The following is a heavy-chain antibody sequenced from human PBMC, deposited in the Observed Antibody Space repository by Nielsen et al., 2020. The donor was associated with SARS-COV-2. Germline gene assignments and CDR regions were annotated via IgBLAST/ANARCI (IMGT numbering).Heavy chain of an antibody. CDR3: ASGELDGMDV. V-gene: IGHV3-53*05. CDR1: GFTVSSNY. Sequence: GESLKISCAASGFTVSSNYMSWVRQAPGKGLEWVSVIYSGGSTYYADSVKGRFTISRDNSKNTLYLQMNSLRAEDTALYYCASGELDGMDVWGQGTTVTVSS. J-gene: IGHJ6*02. D-gene: IGHD1-26*01. CDR2: IYSGGST.